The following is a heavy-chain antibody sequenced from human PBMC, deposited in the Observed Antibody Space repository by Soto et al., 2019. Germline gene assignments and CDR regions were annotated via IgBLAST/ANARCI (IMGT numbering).Heavy chain of an antibody. J-gene: IGHJ4*02. Sequence: SETLSLTCAVYGGSFSGYYWSRIRQPPGKGLEWIGEINHSGSTNYNPSLKSRVAISVDTSKNQFSLKLSSVTAADTAVYYCARGDYYGSGSYYNDYWGQGTLVTVS. CDR2: INHSGST. CDR3: ARGDYYGSGSYYNDY. CDR1: GGSFSGYY. D-gene: IGHD3-10*01. V-gene: IGHV4-34*01.